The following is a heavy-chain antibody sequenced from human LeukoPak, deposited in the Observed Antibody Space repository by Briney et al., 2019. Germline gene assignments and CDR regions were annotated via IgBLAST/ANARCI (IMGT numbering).Heavy chain of an antibody. J-gene: IGHJ3*02. CDR3: ARVVTAPYSSSWYLDGVMGPGSAFDI. CDR2: IGPTSDAL. CDR1: GFTFSTYA. V-gene: IGHV3-48*01. D-gene: IGHD6-13*01. Sequence: GGSLRPSCAASGFTFSTYAMNWVRQAPGEGLEWVSCIGPTSDALYYADSVKGRFTISRDNSTNTLYLQMNSLRAEDTAVYYCARVVTAPYSSSWYLDGVMGPGSAFDIWGQGTMVTVSS.